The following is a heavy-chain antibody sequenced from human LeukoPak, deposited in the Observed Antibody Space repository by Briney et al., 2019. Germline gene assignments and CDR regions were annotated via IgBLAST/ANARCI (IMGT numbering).Heavy chain of an antibody. CDR3: ASDMSYSGYYIDY. D-gene: IGHD3-3*01. CDR1: GFTVSSNS. J-gene: IGHJ4*02. CDR2: ISYDGSNK. Sequence: GGSLRLSCAASGFTVSSNSMSWVRQAPGKGLEWVALISYDGSNKYYADSVKGRFTISRDNSKNTLYLQMNSLRAEDTAVYYCASDMSYSGYYIDYWGQGTLVTVSS. V-gene: IGHV3-30-3*01.